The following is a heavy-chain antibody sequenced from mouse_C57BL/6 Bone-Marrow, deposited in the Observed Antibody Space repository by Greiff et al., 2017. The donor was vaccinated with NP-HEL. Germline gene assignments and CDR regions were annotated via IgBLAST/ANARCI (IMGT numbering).Heavy chain of an antibody. J-gene: IGHJ2*01. D-gene: IGHD1-1*01. Sequence: EVKLMESGGGLVKPGGSLTLSCAASGFTFSDYGMHWVRQAPEKGLEWVAYISSGSSTIYYADTVKGRFTIYRDNAKHTLLLQMTSLRSEDTALYYCAGFYGSRGYWGQGTTLTVSS. CDR1: GFTFSDYG. CDR3: AGFYGSRGY. V-gene: IGHV5-17*01. CDR2: ISSGSSTI.